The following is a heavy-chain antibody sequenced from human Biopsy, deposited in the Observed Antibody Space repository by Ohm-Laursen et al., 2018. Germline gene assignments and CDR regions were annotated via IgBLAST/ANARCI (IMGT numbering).Heavy chain of an antibody. CDR2: VYYSGTT. Sequence: GTLSLTCTVSGGSISSDWWSWIRQTPGKGLEWIGYVYYSGTTTYNPSLRSRVTISVDRSKNQFSLELSSVTAADTAVYYCARVGAGAPSIDYFDYWGQGALVTVSS. J-gene: IGHJ4*02. CDR1: GGSISSDW. D-gene: IGHD1-26*01. V-gene: IGHV4-59*01. CDR3: ARVGAGAPSIDYFDY.